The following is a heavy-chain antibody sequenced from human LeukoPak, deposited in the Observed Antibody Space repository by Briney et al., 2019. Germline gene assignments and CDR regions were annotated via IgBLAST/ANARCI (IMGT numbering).Heavy chain of an antibody. J-gene: IGHJ4*02. Sequence: PSETLSLTCAVYGGSFSGYYWSWIRQPPGKGLEWIGEINHSGSTNYNPSLKSRVTISVDTSKNQFSLKLSSVTAADTAVYYCARGSNWAVDYWGQGTLVTVSS. CDR1: GGSFSGYY. CDR2: INHSGST. D-gene: IGHD7-27*01. V-gene: IGHV4-34*01. CDR3: ARGSNWAVDY.